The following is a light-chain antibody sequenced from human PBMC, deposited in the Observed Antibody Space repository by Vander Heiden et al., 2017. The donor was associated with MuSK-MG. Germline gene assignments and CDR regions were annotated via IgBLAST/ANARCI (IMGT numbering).Light chain of an antibody. CDR2: AAS. J-gene: IGKJ3*01. V-gene: IGKV1-39*01. Sequence: DIERSQSPSCRSASVGDRVTITCRASQSISSYLNWYQQKPGKAPKLLIYAASSLQSGVPSRFSGSGSRTDFTLTIIRLQPEDFATYYCQQSDSTPFTFGHGTKVDIK. CDR1: QSISSY. CDR3: QQSDSTPFT.